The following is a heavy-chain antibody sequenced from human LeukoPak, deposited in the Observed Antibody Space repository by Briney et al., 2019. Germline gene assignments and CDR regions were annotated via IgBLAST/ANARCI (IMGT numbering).Heavy chain of an antibody. CDR3: TRGPLGSGSGSYYSKYFDY. D-gene: IGHD3-10*01. CDR2: IIPTFGTA. Sequence: SVNVSCEASGYTSTSYDIDCVRQAPGQGLEWMGGIIPTFGTANYAQKFQGRVTITTDESTSTAYMELSSLRSEDTAVYYCTRGPLGSGSGSYYSKYFDYGAQGTLVTVSS. V-gene: IGHV1-69*05. J-gene: IGHJ4*02. CDR1: GYTSTSYD.